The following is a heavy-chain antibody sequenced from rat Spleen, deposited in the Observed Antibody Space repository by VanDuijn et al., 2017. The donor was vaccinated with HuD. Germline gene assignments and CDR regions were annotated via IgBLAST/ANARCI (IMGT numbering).Heavy chain of an antibody. CDR3: ARHGTITAISRYYWYFDF. D-gene: IGHD1-2*01. CDR2: ISPSGGST. V-gene: IGHV5-25*01. CDR1: GFTFTNYD. Sequence: EVQLVESGGGLVQPGRSLKLSCAASGFTFTNYDMAWVRQAPTKGLEWVASISPSGGSTYYRDSVKGRFTVSRDNAKSTLYLQMDSLRSEDTATYYCARHGTITAISRYYWYFDFWGPGTMVIVSS. J-gene: IGHJ1*01.